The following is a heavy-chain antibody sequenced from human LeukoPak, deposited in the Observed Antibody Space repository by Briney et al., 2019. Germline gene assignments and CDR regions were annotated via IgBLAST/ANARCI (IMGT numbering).Heavy chain of an antibody. CDR3: ARDIGYCSSTSCPQGDAFDI. CDR2: ISSSSSYI. D-gene: IGHD2-2*03. Sequence: GGSLRLSCAASGFTFRSYSMNWVRQAPGKGLEWVSSISSSSSYIYYADSVKGRFTISRDNAKNSLYLQMNSLRAEDTAVYYCARDIGYCSSTSCPQGDAFDIWGQGTMVTVSS. CDR1: GFTFRSYS. J-gene: IGHJ3*02. V-gene: IGHV3-21*01.